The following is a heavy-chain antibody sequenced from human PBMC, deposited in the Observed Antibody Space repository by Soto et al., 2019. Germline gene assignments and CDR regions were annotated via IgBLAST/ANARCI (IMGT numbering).Heavy chain of an antibody. CDR2: ISGSGGST. J-gene: IGHJ4*02. D-gene: IGHD3-10*01. CDR1: GFTFSSYA. V-gene: IGHV3-23*01. Sequence: PGGSLRLSCAASGFTFSSYARSWVRQAPGKGLEWVSAISGSGGSTYYADSVKGRFTISRDNSKNTLYLQMNSLRAEDTAVYYCSKDALGIPMVPLYFDYWGQGTLVTVSS. CDR3: SKDALGIPMVPLYFDY.